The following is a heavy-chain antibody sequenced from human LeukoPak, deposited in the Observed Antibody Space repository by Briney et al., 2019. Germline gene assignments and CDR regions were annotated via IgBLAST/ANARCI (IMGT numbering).Heavy chain of an antibody. CDR3: ARVAWGDVGTYPNWLHP. Sequence: SETLSLTCTVSGDSISSTTHYWGWIRQPPGAPLEWIANIFYLGATAYNPSLQSRVTISRDTSKNQFSLTLRSVTAADTATYYCARVAWGDVGTYPNWLHPRGQGTLVTVPP. CDR1: GDSISSTTHY. V-gene: IGHV4-39*07. D-gene: IGHD1-26*01. CDR2: IFYLGAT. J-gene: IGHJ5*02.